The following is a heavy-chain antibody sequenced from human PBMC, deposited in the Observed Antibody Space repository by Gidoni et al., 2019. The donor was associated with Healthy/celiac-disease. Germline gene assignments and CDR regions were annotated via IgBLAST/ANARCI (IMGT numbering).Heavy chain of an antibody. CDR3: AKARYYDSSGYPVVDY. CDR2: IRGSGGST. Sequence: EVQLLESGRVWVQPGGSLRRSCAASGFPFSSYAMSWVRQAPGKGLEWVAAIRGSGGSTYYADSVKGRFTISRDNSKNTLYLQMNSLRAEDTALYYCAKARYYDSSGYPVVDYWGQGTLVTVSS. J-gene: IGHJ4*02. V-gene: IGHV3-23*01. CDR1: GFPFSSYA. D-gene: IGHD3-22*01.